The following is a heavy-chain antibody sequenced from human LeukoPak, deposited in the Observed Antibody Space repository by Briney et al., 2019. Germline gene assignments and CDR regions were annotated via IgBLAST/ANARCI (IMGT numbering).Heavy chain of an antibody. CDR1: GGSISSSNW. V-gene: IGHV4-4*02. D-gene: IGHD3-22*01. CDR3: ARAAFTSGYYSVY. Sequence: SETLSLTCDVSGGSISSSNWWSWVRQPPGKGLEWIGEIYHSGSTNYNPSLKSRVTISVDKSKNQFSLKLSSVTAADTAVYYCARAAFTSGYYSVYWGQGTLVTVSS. CDR2: IYHSGST. J-gene: IGHJ4*02.